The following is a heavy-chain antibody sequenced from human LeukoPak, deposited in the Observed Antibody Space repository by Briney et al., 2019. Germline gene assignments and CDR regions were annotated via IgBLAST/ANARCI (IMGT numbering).Heavy chain of an antibody. J-gene: IGHJ3*02. V-gene: IGHV1-8*01. CDR2: MNPNSGNT. CDR1: GYTFTSYD. D-gene: IGHD2-2*01. CDR3: ARDTAVVVPADLINAFDI. Sequence: ASVKVSCKASGYTFTSYDINWVRQATGQGLEWMGRMNPNSGNTGYAQKFQGRVTMTRNTSMSTAYMELSRLRSDDTAVYYCARDTAVVVPADLINAFDIWGQGTMVTVSS.